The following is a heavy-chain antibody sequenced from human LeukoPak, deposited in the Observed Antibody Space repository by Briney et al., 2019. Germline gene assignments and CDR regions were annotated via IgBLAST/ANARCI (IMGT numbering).Heavy chain of an antibody. V-gene: IGHV3-7*01. J-gene: IGHJ5*02. CDR3: ARKTTEALAGYNWLEP. Sequence: GSLRLSCAASGFTFSKYLMYWVRQAPGRGLEWVANKKQDGSEKYYVDSVKSRFTISRDKAKNSLYLQMNSLRVEDTAVFYCARKTTEALAGYNWLEPRGNVIMVTV. CDR2: KKQDGSEK. D-gene: IGHD6-19*01. CDR1: GFTFSKYL.